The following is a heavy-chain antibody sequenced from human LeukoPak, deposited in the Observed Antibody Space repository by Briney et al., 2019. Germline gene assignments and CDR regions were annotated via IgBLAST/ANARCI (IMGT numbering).Heavy chain of an antibody. V-gene: IGHV1-18*01. CDR2: ISAYNGNT. J-gene: IGHJ4*02. CDR3: ARGYYYDSSGYYYFDY. D-gene: IGHD3-22*01. Sequence: GASVTVSFTASGYTFTSYGISWVRQAPGQGLEWMGWISAYNGNTNYAQKLQGRVTMTTDTSTSTAYMELRSLRSDDTAVYYCARGYYYDSSGYYYFDYWGQGTLVTVSS. CDR1: GYTFTSYG.